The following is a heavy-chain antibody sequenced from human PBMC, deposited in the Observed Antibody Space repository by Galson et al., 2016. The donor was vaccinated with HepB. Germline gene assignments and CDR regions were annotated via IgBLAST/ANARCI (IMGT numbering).Heavy chain of an antibody. Sequence: SLRLSCAASQFTFSRYAMHWVRQAPGKGLEWVAVISQYGGDKQYADSVKGRFTISRDNSKNTLYLQMNSLRPEDAAVYYCARDLSGWRYYGMDVWGQGTTVTVSS. CDR2: ISQYGGDK. J-gene: IGHJ6*02. V-gene: IGHV3-30*04. CDR3: ARDLSGWRYYGMDV. D-gene: IGHD6-19*01. CDR1: QFTFSRYA.